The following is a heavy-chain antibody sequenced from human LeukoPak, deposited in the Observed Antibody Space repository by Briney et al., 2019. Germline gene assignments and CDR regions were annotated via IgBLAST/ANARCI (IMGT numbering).Heavy chain of an antibody. Sequence: PGGSLRLSCAASGFTFSSYWMSWVRQAPGKGLEWVANIKQDGSKKYYVDSVKARFSISRDNAKNSLYLQMNSLGAEDTAIYYCARDAYSGTYNIDDYYYMDVWGKGTTVTVSS. J-gene: IGHJ6*03. CDR3: ARDAYSGTYNIDDYYYMDV. D-gene: IGHD1-26*01. CDR1: GFTFSSYW. CDR2: IKQDGSKK. V-gene: IGHV3-7*01.